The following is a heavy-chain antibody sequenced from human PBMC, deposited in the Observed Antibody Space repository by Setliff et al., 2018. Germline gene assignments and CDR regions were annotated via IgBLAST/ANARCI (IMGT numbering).Heavy chain of an antibody. J-gene: IGHJ4*02. Sequence: ESGPTLVNPTPTLTLTCTFSGFSLSTRGVGVGWIRQPPGKALEWLALIYWDDDKRYSPSLKSRLTITKDTSKNQVVLTMTNMDPVDTATYYCARCITIFGVVIPNAFDYWGQGTLVTVSS. V-gene: IGHV2-5*02. CDR2: IYWDDDK. D-gene: IGHD3-3*01. CDR1: GFSLSTRGVG. CDR3: ARCITIFGVVIPNAFDY.